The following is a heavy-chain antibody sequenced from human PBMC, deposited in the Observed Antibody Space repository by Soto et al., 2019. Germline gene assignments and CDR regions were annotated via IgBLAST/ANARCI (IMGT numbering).Heavy chain of an antibody. D-gene: IGHD2-15*01. J-gene: IGHJ4*02. CDR3: ATRHLSYCSGGTCNPFDF. Sequence: EVQLLESGGGLVQPGGSLRLSCAASGFTFNTYAMNWVRQAPGKGLEWVSTISVSGDSAYFADSVRGRFTISRDNSKNTVYLQMNSLSGEDTAMYYCATRHLSYCSGGTCNPFDFWGQGTLVTVSS. CDR2: ISVSGDSA. CDR1: GFTFNTYA. V-gene: IGHV3-23*01.